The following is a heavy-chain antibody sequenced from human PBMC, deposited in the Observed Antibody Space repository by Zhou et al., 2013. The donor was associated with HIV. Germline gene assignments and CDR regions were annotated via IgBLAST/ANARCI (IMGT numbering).Heavy chain of an antibody. CDR3: VKPLAGAPPVGLDQ. D-gene: IGHD1-26*01. CDR1: GFTFSNYW. CDR2: IKTDGIDT. J-gene: IGHJ4*01. Sequence: EVQLVESGGGLVQPGGSLRLSCAASGFTFSNYWMFWVRQAPGRGLVWVACIKTDGIDTYYSDSVKGRFTVSRDNAKNMVYLQMNRLGAEDTAIYYCVKPLAGAPPVGLDQWGQGTLVTGLL. V-gene: IGHV3-74*01.